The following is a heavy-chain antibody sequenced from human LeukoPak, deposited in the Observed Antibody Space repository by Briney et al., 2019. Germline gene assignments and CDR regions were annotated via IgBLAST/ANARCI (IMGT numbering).Heavy chain of an antibody. CDR1: GFTVSSNY. CDR3: ARDSSMVRGVVDAFDI. CDR2: IYSGGST. D-gene: IGHD3-10*01. J-gene: IGHJ3*02. Sequence: PGGSLRLSCAASGFTVSSNYMSWVRQAPGKGLEWVSVIYSGGSTYYADSVKGRFTISRDNAKNSLYLQMNSLRAEDTAVYYCARDSSMVRGVVDAFDIWGQGTMVTVSS. V-gene: IGHV3-53*01.